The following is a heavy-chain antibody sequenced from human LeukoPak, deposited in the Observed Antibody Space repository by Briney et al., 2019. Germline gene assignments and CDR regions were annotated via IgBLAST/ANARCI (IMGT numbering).Heavy chain of an antibody. Sequence: PWASVKVSCKASGYTFTGYYMHWVRQAPGQGLEWMGWINPNSGGTNYAQKFQGWVTMTRDTSISTAYMELSRLRSDDTAVYYCARDRRVNSSGWYVFDYWGQGTLVTVSS. J-gene: IGHJ4*02. CDR2: INPNSGGT. CDR1: GYTFTGYY. D-gene: IGHD6-19*01. V-gene: IGHV1-2*04. CDR3: ARDRRVNSSGWYVFDY.